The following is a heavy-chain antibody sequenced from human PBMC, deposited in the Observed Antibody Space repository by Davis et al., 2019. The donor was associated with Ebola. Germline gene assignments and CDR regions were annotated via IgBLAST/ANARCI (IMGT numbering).Heavy chain of an antibody. CDR1: GFTFSSYA. D-gene: IGHD2-15*01. CDR2: ISGSGGST. CDR3: VGDIVVVVAATDY. V-gene: IGHV3-23*01. J-gene: IGHJ4*02. Sequence: PGGSLRLSCAASGFTFSSYAMSWVRQAPGKGLEWVSAISGSGGSTYYADSVKGRFTISRDNSKNTLYLQMNSLRAEDTAVYYCVGDIVVVVAATDYWGQGTLVTVSS.